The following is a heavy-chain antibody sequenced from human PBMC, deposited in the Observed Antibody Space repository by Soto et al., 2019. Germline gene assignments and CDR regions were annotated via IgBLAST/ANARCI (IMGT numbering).Heavy chain of an antibody. Sequence: GGSLRLSCVTSGFIFTDAWMAWVRQAPGKGLEWVGLIKTKTDGGTIDYVAPVKGRFTISRDDSRNTLYLQMNLLKTEDTGVYYCATARVGYWGQGTLVTVSS. CDR2: IKTKTDGGTI. V-gene: IGHV3-15*01. J-gene: IGHJ4*02. CDR1: GFIFTDAW. CDR3: ATARVGY.